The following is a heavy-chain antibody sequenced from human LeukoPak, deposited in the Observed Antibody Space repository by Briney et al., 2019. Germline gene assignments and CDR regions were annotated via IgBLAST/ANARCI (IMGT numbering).Heavy chain of an antibody. CDR2: VPFDGNTT. CDR1: GFTFRNYA. Sequence: GRSLRLSCAASGFTFRNYAMYWVRQAPGRGLECAAVVPFDGNTTFYSDSVKGRFAISRDNSKNTLYLEMNSLRPEDTAVYYCARFRAATTRFDYWGQGTLVTVSS. V-gene: IGHV3-30*09. J-gene: IGHJ4*02. CDR3: ARFRAATTRFDY. D-gene: IGHD1/OR15-1a*01.